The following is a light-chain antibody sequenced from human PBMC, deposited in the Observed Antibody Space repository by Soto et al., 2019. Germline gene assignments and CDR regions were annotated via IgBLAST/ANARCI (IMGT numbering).Light chain of an antibody. V-gene: IGKV1-5*03. Sequence: IQVTQCASTLSASGGDSVTITCRASQSIXSRLAWYQQKPGKAPKILXYEASSLDSGVPSRLSGSGSATEFTLTISSLQPDYFANYYCQQHSNYTITFGGGTKVDIK. CDR2: EAS. CDR1: QSIXSR. CDR3: QQHSNYTIT. J-gene: IGKJ4*02.